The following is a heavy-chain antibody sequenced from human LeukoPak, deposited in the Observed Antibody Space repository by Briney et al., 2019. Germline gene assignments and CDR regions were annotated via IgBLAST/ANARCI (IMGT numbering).Heavy chain of an antibody. D-gene: IGHD3-22*01. V-gene: IGHV4-31*03. J-gene: IGHJ4*02. CDR2: IYYSGST. CDR1: GGSISNGDYY. Sequence: SETQSLTCTVSGGSISNGDYYWSWIRQPPGKGLEWIGYIYYSGSTYYNPSLKSRVTISVDTSRNQFSLKLSSVTAADTAVYFCAKSQAYYDSSGYLYYFDYWGQGTLVTVSS. CDR3: AKSQAYYDSSGYLYYFDY.